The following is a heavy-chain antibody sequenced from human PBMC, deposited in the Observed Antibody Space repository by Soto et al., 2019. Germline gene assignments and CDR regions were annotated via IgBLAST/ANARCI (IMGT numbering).Heavy chain of an antibody. CDR1: GFTFSSYA. D-gene: IGHD4-4*01. J-gene: IGHJ6*02. CDR2: ISGSGGST. Sequence: GGSLRLSCAASGFTFSSYAMSWVRQAPGKGLEWVSAISGSGGSTYYADSVKGRFTISRDNSKNTLYLQMNSLIAEDTAVYYCAKDALDYSNYVAGVGEENYYYYYGMDVWGQGTTVTVSS. CDR3: AKDALDYSNYVAGVGEENYYYYYGMDV. V-gene: IGHV3-23*01.